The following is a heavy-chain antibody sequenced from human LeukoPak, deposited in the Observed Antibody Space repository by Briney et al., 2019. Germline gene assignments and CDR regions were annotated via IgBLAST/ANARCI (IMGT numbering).Heavy chain of an antibody. D-gene: IGHD3-22*01. CDR2: IYYSGST. CDR3: ARCPPGSYYYDSSGCFDY. CDR1: GGSISSYY. V-gene: IGHV4-59*01. Sequence: SETLSLTCTVSGGSISSYYWSWIRQPPGKGLEWIGYIYYSGSTNYNPSLKSRVTISVDTSKNQFSLKLSSVTAADTAVYYCARCPPGSYYYDSSGCFDYWGQGTLVTVSS. J-gene: IGHJ4*02.